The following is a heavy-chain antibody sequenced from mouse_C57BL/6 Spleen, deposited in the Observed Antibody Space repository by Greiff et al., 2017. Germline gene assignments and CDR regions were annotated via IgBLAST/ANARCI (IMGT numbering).Heavy chain of an antibody. CDR1: GFTFSDAW. D-gene: IGHD1-1*01. Sequence: EVKVEESGGGLVQPGGSMKLSCAASGFTFSDAWMDWVRQSPETGLEWVAEIRNKANNHATFYAEFVKGRFTISRDDSKRSVYLQMNSLRAEDTGIYYCTGPITTVVAPDYAMDYWGQGTSVTVSS. J-gene: IGHJ4*01. CDR2: IRNKANNHAT. V-gene: IGHV6-6*01. CDR3: TGPITTVVAPDYAMDY.